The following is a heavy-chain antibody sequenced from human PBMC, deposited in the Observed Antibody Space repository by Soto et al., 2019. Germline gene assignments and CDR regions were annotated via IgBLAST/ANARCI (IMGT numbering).Heavy chain of an antibody. CDR3: ARYTAVADPYYFDY. Sequence: GGSLRLSCAASGFNFATYSMSWVCQAPGKGLEWVAGISDGVDRAYYGDSVKGRFTISRDTSKNMLYLHMNSLRAEDTAIYYCARYTAVADPYYFDYWGQGTLVTVSS. CDR1: GFNFATYS. V-gene: IGHV3-23*01. J-gene: IGHJ4*02. D-gene: IGHD6-19*01. CDR2: ISDGVDRA.